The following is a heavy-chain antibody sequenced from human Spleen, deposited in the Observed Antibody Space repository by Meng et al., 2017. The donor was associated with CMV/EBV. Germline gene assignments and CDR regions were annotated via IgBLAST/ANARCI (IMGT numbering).Heavy chain of an antibody. CDR2: ISSSGSTI. CDR3: ARDQVYSSSSFDY. V-gene: IGHV3-11*04. J-gene: IGHJ4*02. D-gene: IGHD6-6*01. CDR1: GFTFSDYY. Sequence: CAASGFTFSDYYMSWIRQAPGKGLEWVSYISSSGSTIYYADSVKGRFTISRDNAKNSLYLQMNSLRAEDTAVYYCARDQVYSSSSFDYWGQGTLVTVSS.